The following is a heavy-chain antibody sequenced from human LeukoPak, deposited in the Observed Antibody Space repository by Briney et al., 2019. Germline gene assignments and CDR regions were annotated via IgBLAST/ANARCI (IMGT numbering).Heavy chain of an antibody. CDR2: IYYSRTT. V-gene: IGHV4-59*01. Sequence: PSETLSLTCAVSGGPISDYFWSWIRQPPGKGLEWIAYIYYSRTTNYNPSLKSRVTISVDTSKNQFSLKLNSVTAADTAVYYCARVMCSTSCYINPWGQGTLVTVSS. D-gene: IGHD2-2*02. CDR3: ARVMCSTSCYINP. CDR1: GGPISDYF. J-gene: IGHJ5*02.